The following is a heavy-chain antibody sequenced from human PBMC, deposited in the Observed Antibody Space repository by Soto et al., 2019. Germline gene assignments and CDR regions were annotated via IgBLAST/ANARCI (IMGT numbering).Heavy chain of an antibody. D-gene: IGHD2-2*01. CDR2: INPSGGST. CDR3: ATSDLVGSYCSSTSCYHFDY. J-gene: IGHJ4*02. V-gene: IGHV1-46*03. Sequence: QVQLVQSGAEVKKPGASVKVSCRASGYTFTTYYMHWVRQAPGQGLEWMGIINPSGGSTRYAQYAQKFQGSVTMTRDTSTSTVYMELSSLRSEDTAVYYCATSDLVGSYCSSTSCYHFDYWGQGTLVTVSS. CDR1: GYTFTTYY.